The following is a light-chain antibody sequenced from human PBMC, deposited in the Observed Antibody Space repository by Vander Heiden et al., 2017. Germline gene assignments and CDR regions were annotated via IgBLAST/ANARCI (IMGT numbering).Light chain of an antibody. CDR3: QQYGDSPPYT. V-gene: IGKV3-20*01. Sequence: EIVLTQSPGTLSLSPGERATLSCRATQSVSSSYLAWYQQNPGQAPRLLIYAASSRATGIPDRFSGSGSGTDFTLTISRLEPEDFAEYYCQQYGDSPPYTFGQGTKLEIK. CDR1: QSVSSSY. CDR2: AAS. J-gene: IGKJ2*01.